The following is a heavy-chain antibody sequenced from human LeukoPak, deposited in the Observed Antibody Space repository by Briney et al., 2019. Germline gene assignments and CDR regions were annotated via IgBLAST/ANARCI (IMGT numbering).Heavy chain of an antibody. CDR1: GDSDSTNSAG. Sequence: SQTLSLTCAISGDSDSTNSAGWNWIRQSPSRGLEWLGRTYYRSKWYNDYAVSVKSRIAINPDTSKNQFSLLLNSVTPEDTAVYYCARDMGVFSKWSKYEYWGQGTLVTVSS. CDR3: ARDMGVFSKWSKYEY. J-gene: IGHJ4*02. D-gene: IGHD2-15*01. CDR2: TYYRSKWYN. V-gene: IGHV6-1*01.